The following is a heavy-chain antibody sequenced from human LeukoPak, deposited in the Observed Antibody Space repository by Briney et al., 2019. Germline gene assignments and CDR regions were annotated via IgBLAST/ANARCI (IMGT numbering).Heavy chain of an antibody. CDR3: AREEVGATSSGAFDI. Sequence: SVKVSCKASGGTFSSYAISWVRQAPGQGLEWMGGIIPIFGTANYAQKFQGRVTITADESTSTAYMELSSLRSEDTAVYYCAREEVGATSSGAFDIWGQGTMVTVSS. CDR2: IIPIFGTA. CDR1: GGTFSSYA. D-gene: IGHD1-26*01. V-gene: IGHV1-69*13. J-gene: IGHJ3*02.